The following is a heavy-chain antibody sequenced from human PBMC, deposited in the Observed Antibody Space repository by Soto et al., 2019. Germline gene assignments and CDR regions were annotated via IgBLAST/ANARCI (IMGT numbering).Heavy chain of an antibody. D-gene: IGHD2-8*02. CDR2: ISYDGSIK. CDR3: ARDSPCTGIKCYISGGGFEY. J-gene: IGHJ4*02. Sequence: QVQLVESGGGVVQPGRSLRLSCAASGFPFSSYGMHWVRQAPGKGLEWVAVISYDGSIKYSADSVKGRFTISRDNSKNTLYLQMNSLRPEDTAVYYCARDSPCTGIKCYISGGGFEYWGQGTLVTVSS. V-gene: IGHV3-30*03. CDR1: GFPFSSYG.